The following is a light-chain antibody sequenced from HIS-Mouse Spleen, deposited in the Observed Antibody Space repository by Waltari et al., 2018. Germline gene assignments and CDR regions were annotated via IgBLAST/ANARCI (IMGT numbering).Light chain of an antibody. Sequence: SYELTQPPSVSVSPGQTARITCSGDALPKQYAYWYQQKPGQAPVLVIYKDSERTSGIPERFSGSSSGTTVTLTISGVQAEDEADYYCQSADSSGTSHVVFGGGTKLTVL. CDR3: QSADSSGTSHVV. J-gene: IGLJ2*01. CDR2: KDS. CDR1: ALPKQY. V-gene: IGLV3-25*03.